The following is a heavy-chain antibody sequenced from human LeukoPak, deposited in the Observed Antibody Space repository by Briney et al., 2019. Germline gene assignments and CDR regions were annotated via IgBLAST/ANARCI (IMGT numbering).Heavy chain of an antibody. CDR2: IYYSGST. CDR3: ARAIVDTAMVTGYFDY. CDR1: GGSISSYY. V-gene: IGHV4-59*01. Sequence: PSETLSLTCTVSGGSISSYYWSWVRQPPGKGLEWIGYIYYSGSTNYNPSLKSRVTISVDTSKNQFSLKLSSVTAADTAVYYCARAIVDTAMVTGYFDYWGQGTLVTVSS. J-gene: IGHJ4*02. D-gene: IGHD5-18*01.